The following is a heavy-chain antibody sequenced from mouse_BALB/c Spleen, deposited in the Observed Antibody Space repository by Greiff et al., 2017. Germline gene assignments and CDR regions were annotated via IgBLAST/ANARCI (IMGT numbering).Heavy chain of an antibody. CDR1: GFDFSRYW. CDR3: ATPPFAY. CDR2: INPGSSTI. J-gene: IGHJ3*01. V-gene: IGHV4-2*02. Sequence: EVQLQESGGGLVQPGGSLNLSCAASGFDFSRYWMSWARQAPGKGQEWIGEINPGSSTINYTPSLKDKFIISRDNAKNTLYLQMSKVRSEDTALYYCATPPFAYWGQGTLVTVSA.